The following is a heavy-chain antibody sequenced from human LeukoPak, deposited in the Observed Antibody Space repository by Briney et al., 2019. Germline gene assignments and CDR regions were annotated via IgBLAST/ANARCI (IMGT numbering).Heavy chain of an antibody. CDR2: IYSGGST. J-gene: IGHJ4*02. CDR3: ARDRGHSSSWSPHTLDY. CDR1: GFTVSSNY. D-gene: IGHD6-13*01. V-gene: IGHV3-53*01. Sequence: PGGSLRLSCAASGFTVSSNYMSWVRQAPGKGLEWVSVIYSGGSTYHADSVKGRFTISRDNSKNTLYLQMNSLRAEDTAVYYCARDRGHSSSWSPHTLDYWGQGTLVTVSS.